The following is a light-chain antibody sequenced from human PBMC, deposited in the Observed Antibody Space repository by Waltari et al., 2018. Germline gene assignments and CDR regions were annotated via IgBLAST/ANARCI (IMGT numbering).Light chain of an antibody. V-gene: IGKV1-16*01. Sequence: DIQMTQSPSSLSASVGDTVTITCRASQDINTYLAWFQQKPGKAPRLLIYYASSLETGVPSRFSGSGSGTEFTLTITSLQPEDFATYYCQQYNTAQFTFGPGTKVGVK. CDR2: YAS. CDR3: QQYNTAQFT. CDR1: QDINTY. J-gene: IGKJ3*01.